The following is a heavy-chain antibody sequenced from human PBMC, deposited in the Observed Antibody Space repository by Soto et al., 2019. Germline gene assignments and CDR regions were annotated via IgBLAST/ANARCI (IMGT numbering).Heavy chain of an antibody. CDR1: GFTFSSYA. CDR2: ISGSGGST. CDR3: AKDNDWRCSSTSCYSWFDP. D-gene: IGHD2-2*01. Sequence: GGSLRLSCAASGFTFSSYAMSWVRQAPGKGLEWVSAISGSGGSTYYADSVKGRFTISRDNSKNTLYLQMNSLRAEDTAVYYCAKDNDWRCSSTSCYSWFDPWGQGTLVTVSS. J-gene: IGHJ5*02. V-gene: IGHV3-23*01.